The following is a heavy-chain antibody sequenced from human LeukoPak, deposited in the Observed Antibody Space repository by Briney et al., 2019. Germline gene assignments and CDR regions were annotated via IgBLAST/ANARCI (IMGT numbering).Heavy chain of an antibody. CDR3: AKGYRIAVAGLFDY. Sequence: GGSLRLSCAASGFTFSSYSMNWVRQAPGKGLEWVSYISSSSSTIYYADSVKGRFTISRDNAKNSLYLQMNSPRAEDTALYYCAKGYRIAVAGLFDYWGQGTLVTVSS. CDR1: GFTFSSYS. V-gene: IGHV3-48*01. D-gene: IGHD6-19*01. CDR2: ISSSSSTI. J-gene: IGHJ4*02.